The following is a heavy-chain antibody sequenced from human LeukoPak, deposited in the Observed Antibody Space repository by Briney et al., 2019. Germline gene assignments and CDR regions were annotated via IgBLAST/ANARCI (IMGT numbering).Heavy chain of an antibody. D-gene: IGHD3-22*01. CDR1: GFTFSSYA. J-gene: IGHJ3*02. CDR3: AKGYYYDTYAFDI. V-gene: IGHV3-30-3*01. Sequence: GGSLRLSCAASGFTFSSYAVHWVRQAPGKGLEWVAVISYDGSNKYYADSVKGRFTISRDNSKNTLYLQMNSLRAEDTALYYCAKGYYYDTYAFDIWGQGTMVTVSS. CDR2: ISYDGSNK.